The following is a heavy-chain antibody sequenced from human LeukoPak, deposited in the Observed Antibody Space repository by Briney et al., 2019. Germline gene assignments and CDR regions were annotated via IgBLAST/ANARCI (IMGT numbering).Heavy chain of an antibody. V-gene: IGHV4-59*01. J-gene: IGHJ4*02. CDR2: IYYSGST. Sequence: PSETLSLTCTVSGGSISSYYWSWLRQPPGKGLEWIGYIYYSGSTNYNPSLKSRVTISVDTSKNQFSLKLSSVTAADTAVYYCARDNPGYYDSGGFDYWGQGTLVTVSS. CDR3: ARDNPGYYDSGGFDY. D-gene: IGHD3-22*01. CDR1: GGSISSYY.